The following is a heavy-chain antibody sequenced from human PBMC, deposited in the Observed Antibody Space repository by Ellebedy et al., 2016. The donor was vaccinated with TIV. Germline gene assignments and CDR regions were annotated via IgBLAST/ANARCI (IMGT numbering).Heavy chain of an antibody. J-gene: IGHJ6*03. CDR2: LSGSGGGT. V-gene: IGHV3-23*01. CDR3: AKCGSHGIFYDYYMDV. CDR1: EFTFSNYA. D-gene: IGHD2-21*01. Sequence: GGSLRLSXTASEFTFSNYAMSWVRQAPGKGLEWVSSLSGSGGGTSYADSVEGRFTISRDNSKNTLYLHMNSLRAEDTAIYYCAKCGSHGIFYDYYMDVWGKGTTVTVSS.